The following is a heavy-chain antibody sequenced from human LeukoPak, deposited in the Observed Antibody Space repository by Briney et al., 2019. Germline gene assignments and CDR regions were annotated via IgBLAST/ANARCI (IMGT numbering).Heavy chain of an antibody. CDR1: GFTVSSNY. V-gene: IGHV3-66*02. Sequence: GGSLRLSCAASGFTVSSNYMSWVRQAPGKGLEWVSVIYSGGSTYYADSVKGRFTISRDNSNNTLYLQMNSLRAEDTAVYYCARDFDSYNWFDPWGQGTLVTVSS. CDR2: IYSGGST. J-gene: IGHJ5*02. D-gene: IGHD3-3*01. CDR3: ARDFDSYNWFDP.